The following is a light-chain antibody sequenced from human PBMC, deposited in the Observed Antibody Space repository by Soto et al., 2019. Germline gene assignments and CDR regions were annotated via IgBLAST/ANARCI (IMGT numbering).Light chain of an antibody. Sequence: EIVLTQSPGTLSLSPGDGATLSCRASQSISTDFLAWYQHKPGQAPRLLIHGSSVRASGIPDRFRGSGSGTDFSLTITRLETADFAVYFCQQYDASPYTFGQGTKLEIK. J-gene: IGKJ2*01. V-gene: IGKV3-20*01. CDR2: GSS. CDR1: QSISTDF. CDR3: QQYDASPYT.